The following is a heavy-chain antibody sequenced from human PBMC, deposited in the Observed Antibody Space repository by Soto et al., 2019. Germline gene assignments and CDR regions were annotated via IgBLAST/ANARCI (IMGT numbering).Heavy chain of an antibody. D-gene: IGHD3-9*01. J-gene: IGHJ4*02. CDR3: ARAHYDILTGYSEPFDY. CDR1: GGSISSGGYS. Sequence: SETLSLTCAVSGGSISSGGYSWSWIRQPPGKGLEWIGYIYHSGSTYYNPSLKSRVTISVDRSKNQFSLKLSSVTAADTAVYYCARAHYDILTGYSEPFDYWGQGTPVTVSS. CDR2: IYHSGST. V-gene: IGHV4-30-2*01.